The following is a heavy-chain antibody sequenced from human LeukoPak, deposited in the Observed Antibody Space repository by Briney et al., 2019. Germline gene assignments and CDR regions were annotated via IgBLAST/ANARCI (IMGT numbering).Heavy chain of an antibody. CDR3: ARVVVRGVINYGKDV. D-gene: IGHD3-10*01. Sequence: PGGSLRLSRAASGFTFSSYSMNWVRQAPGKGLEWVSSISSSSSYIYYADSVKGRFTISRDNAKNSLYLQMNSLRAEDTAVYYCARVVVRGVINYGKDVWGQGTTVTVSS. V-gene: IGHV3-21*01. J-gene: IGHJ6*02. CDR1: GFTFSSYS. CDR2: ISSSSSYI.